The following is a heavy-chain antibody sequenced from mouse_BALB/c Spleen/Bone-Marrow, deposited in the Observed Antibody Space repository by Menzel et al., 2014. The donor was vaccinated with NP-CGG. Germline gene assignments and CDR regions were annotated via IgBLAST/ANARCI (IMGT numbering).Heavy chain of an antibody. V-gene: IGHV5-6-4*01. CDR1: GFTFSSYT. J-gene: IGHJ4*01. Sequence: EVQGVESGGGLVKPGGSLKLSCAASGFTFSSYTMSWVRQTPEKRLEWVATISTGGSYTDYPDSVKGRFTISRDNAKNTLYLQMSSLKSEDTAMYYCTRDQGYGNYIYAMDYWGQGTSVTVSS. CDR3: TRDQGYGNYIYAMDY. D-gene: IGHD2-10*02. CDR2: ISTGGSYT.